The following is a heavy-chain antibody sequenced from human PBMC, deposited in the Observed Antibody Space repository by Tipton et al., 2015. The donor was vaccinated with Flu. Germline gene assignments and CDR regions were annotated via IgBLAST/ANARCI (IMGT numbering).Heavy chain of an antibody. V-gene: IGHV4-61*02. J-gene: IGHJ4*01. CDR3: ARLPRHYGDYPLDY. CDR2: IFATGTA. Sequence: TLSLTCTVSGASISSAAYYWSWIRQPAGERLEWIGRIFATGTAIYNPSLRSRVTMSVDTSKNQFSLNLTSVTAADTAVYYCARLPRHYGDYPLDYWGPGIMVTVSS. CDR1: GASISSAAYY. D-gene: IGHD4-17*01.